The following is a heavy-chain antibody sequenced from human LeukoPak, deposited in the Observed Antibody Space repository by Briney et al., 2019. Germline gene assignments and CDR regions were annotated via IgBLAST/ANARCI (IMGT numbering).Heavy chain of an antibody. D-gene: IGHD3-10*01. V-gene: IGHV1-24*01. CDR1: GYTLTELS. J-gene: IGHJ6*02. Sequence: ASVKVSCKVSGYTLTELSMHWVRQAPGKGLEWMGGFDPEDGETIYAQKFQGRVTMTEDTSTGTAYMELSSLRSEDTAVYYCASSVAYGSGSPFDYYYGMDVWGQGTTVTVSS. CDR3: ASSVAYGSGSPFDYYYGMDV. CDR2: FDPEDGET.